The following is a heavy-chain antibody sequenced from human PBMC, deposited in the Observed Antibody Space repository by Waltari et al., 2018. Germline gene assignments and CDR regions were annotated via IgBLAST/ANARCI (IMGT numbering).Heavy chain of an antibody. CDR2: ISSSSSYI. CDR1: GFTFSSYS. Sequence: EVQLVESGGGLVKPGGSLRLSCAASGFTFSSYSMNWVPQAPGKGPEWVSSISSSSSYIYYADSVKGRFTISRDNAKNSLYLQMNSLRAEDTAVYYCAREPYSGTHGGLDPWGQGTLVTVSS. CDR3: AREPYSGTHGGLDP. J-gene: IGHJ5*02. V-gene: IGHV3-21*01. D-gene: IGHD1-26*01.